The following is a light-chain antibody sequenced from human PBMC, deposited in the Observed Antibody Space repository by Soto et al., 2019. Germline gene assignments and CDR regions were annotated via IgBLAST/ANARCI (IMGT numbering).Light chain of an antibody. Sequence: DIQLTQSPSYLSASVGDRVPITCQASQAIITYLNWFQQKPGKAPKLLIYDASHLETGAPSRFSGSGSGTAFTFTISSLQPEDIGTYFCQQYDNLPLTFGGGTKVDNK. V-gene: IGKV1-33*01. CDR3: QQYDNLPLT. J-gene: IGKJ4*01. CDR2: DAS. CDR1: QAIITY.